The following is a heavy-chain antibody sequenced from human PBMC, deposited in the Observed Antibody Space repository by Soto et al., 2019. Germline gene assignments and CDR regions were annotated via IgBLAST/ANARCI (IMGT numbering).Heavy chain of an antibody. J-gene: IGHJ3*02. V-gene: IGHV4-59*01. Sequence: SETLSLTCTVSGGTIRNYYWSLIRQPPGKGLECIGYIYYTGSTNYNPTLKSRVTMSIDTSKNQFSLKPSSVTAADTAVYYCARENIWKDAFDIWGRGTLFTL. CDR2: IYYTGST. D-gene: IGHD3-3*01. CDR1: GGTIRNYY. CDR3: ARENIWKDAFDI.